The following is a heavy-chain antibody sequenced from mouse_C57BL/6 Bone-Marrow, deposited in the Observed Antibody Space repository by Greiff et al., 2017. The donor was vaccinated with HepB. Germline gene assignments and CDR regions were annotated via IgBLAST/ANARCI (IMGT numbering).Heavy chain of an antibody. CDR2: IYPGSGST. V-gene: IGHV1-55*01. J-gene: IGHJ1*03. Sequence: QVQLQQSGAELVKPGASVTMSCKASGYTFTSYWITWVKQRPGQGLEWIGDIYPGSGSTNYNEKFKSKSTLTVDTSSSTDYMQLSSLTSEDSAVYYCARDYGSSWYFDVWGTGTTVTVSS. CDR3: ARDYGSSWYFDV. D-gene: IGHD1-1*01. CDR1: GYTFTSYW.